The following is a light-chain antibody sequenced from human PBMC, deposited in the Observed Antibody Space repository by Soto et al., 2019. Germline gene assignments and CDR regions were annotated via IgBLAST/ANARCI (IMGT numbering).Light chain of an antibody. V-gene: IGKV1-5*01. CDR2: DAS. CDR3: QRYNSYSRT. J-gene: IGKJ1*01. CDR1: QTINIW. Sequence: DIQMTQSPSTLSASVGDTVTITCRARQTINIWLAWYQQKPGKAPKLLIYDASALESGVPSRFSGRGSGTEFTLTISSLQPDDSATYYCQRYNSYSRTFGQGTKVEIK.